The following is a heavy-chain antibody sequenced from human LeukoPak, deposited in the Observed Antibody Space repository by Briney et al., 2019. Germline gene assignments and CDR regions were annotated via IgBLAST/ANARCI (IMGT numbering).Heavy chain of an antibody. J-gene: IGHJ3*02. Sequence: PGGSLRLSCAASGFTFNSYGMHWVRQAPGKGLEWVAVVSYDGSNKYYADSVKGRFTISRDNSKNTLYLQMNSLRAEDTAVYYCAKGIDPNAFDIWGQGTMVTVSS. CDR1: GFTFNSYG. CDR2: VSYDGSNK. CDR3: AKGIDPNAFDI. V-gene: IGHV3-30*18. D-gene: IGHD2-21*01.